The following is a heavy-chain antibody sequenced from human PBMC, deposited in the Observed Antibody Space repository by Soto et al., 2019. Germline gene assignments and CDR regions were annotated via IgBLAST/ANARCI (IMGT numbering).Heavy chain of an antibody. D-gene: IGHD5-18*01. CDR2: IYYSGST. Sequence: PSETLSLTYTVSGGSISSGDYYWSWIRQPPGKGLEWIGYIYYSGSTYYNPSLKSRVTISVDTSKNQFSLKLSSVTAADTAVYYCARDSLETAFDYWGQGTLVTVSS. CDR1: GGSISSGDYY. CDR3: ARDSLETAFDY. J-gene: IGHJ4*02. V-gene: IGHV4-30-4*01.